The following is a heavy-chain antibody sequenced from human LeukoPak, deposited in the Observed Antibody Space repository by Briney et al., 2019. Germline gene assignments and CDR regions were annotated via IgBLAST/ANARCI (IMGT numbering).Heavy chain of an antibody. D-gene: IGHD6-6*01. Sequence: GESLKLSCKASGYSFTSYWIAWVRQMPGKGLEYMGFIYPGGSDTRCSPSFEGQVTISVDKSITTAYLQWSSLKASDTAIYYCARHVTYSSTSSYFDYWGQGTLVTVSS. V-gene: IGHV5-51*01. CDR3: ARHVTYSSTSSYFDY. CDR2: IYPGGSDT. CDR1: GYSFTSYW. J-gene: IGHJ4*02.